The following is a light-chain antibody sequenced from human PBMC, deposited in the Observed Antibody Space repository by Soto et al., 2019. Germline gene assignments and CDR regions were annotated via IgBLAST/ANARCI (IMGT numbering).Light chain of an antibody. Sequence: DIQMTQSPSSLSASVGDRVIITCRASQSISTYLNWYQHKPGNAPKLLISAASTLQRGVPSRFIGSGSGSDFTLTISSLQPEDFATYFCQQSYNPPYTFGQVTKLEI. CDR2: AAS. J-gene: IGKJ2*01. CDR1: QSISTY. CDR3: QQSYNPPYT. V-gene: IGKV1-39*01.